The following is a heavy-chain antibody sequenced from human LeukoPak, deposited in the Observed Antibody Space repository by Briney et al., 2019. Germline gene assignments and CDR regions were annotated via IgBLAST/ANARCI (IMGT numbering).Heavy chain of an antibody. CDR2: ISRSSTTI. Sequence: SGGSLRLSCAASGFTFSSYSMNWVRQALGKGLEWVSYISRSSTTIFYADSVKGRFTISRHNAKNSLYLQMNSLRDEDTAVYYCARDLVVKRYAFDIWGQGTMVTVSS. CDR1: GFTFSSYS. CDR3: ARDLVVKRYAFDI. V-gene: IGHV3-48*02. J-gene: IGHJ3*02. D-gene: IGHD2-21*01.